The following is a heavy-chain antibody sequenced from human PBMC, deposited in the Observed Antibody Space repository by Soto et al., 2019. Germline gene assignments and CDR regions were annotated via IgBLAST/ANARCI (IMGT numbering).Heavy chain of an antibody. D-gene: IGHD3-22*01. Sequence: SGPTLVNPTETLTLTCTVSGFSVSNAGMGVSWIRQPPVKALEWLAHIFSNDEKSYSTSLRSRLTISKDTSKSQVVLTMTNMDPVDTGTYYCARLGAEYDSTGHYPGHWGQGTLVTVSS. CDR2: IFSNDEK. V-gene: IGHV2-26*01. J-gene: IGHJ4*02. CDR1: GFSVSNAGMG. CDR3: ARLGAEYDSTGHYPGH.